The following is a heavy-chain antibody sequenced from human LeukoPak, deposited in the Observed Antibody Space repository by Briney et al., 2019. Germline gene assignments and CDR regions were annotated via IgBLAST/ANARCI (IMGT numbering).Heavy chain of an antibody. V-gene: IGHV1-2*02. Sequence: GASVKVSCKASGYTFTNYYFHWVRQAPGQGLEWMGWINPSIGDTKYTQKFQGRVTVTRDTSISTAYMELRRLTSDDTAVCYCAKDTSGFHPGDAFDIWGQGTTVTVSS. CDR3: AKDTSGFHPGDAFDI. CDR1: GYTFTNYY. CDR2: INPSIGDT. J-gene: IGHJ3*02. D-gene: IGHD3-22*01.